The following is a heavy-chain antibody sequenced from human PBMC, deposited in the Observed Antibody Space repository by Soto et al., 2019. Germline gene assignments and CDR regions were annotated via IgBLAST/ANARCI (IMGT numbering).Heavy chain of an antibody. CDR2: IYYSGST. CDR3: ARADRVVVPAAILVDNWFDP. V-gene: IGHV4-31*03. CDR1: GGSISSGGYY. J-gene: IGHJ5*02. D-gene: IGHD2-2*01. Sequence: SETLSLTCTVSGGSISSGGYYWSWIRQHPGKGLEWIGYIYYSGSTYYNPSLKSRVTISVDTSKNQFSLKLSSVTAADTAVYYCARADRVVVPAAILVDNWFDPWGQGTLVTVSS.